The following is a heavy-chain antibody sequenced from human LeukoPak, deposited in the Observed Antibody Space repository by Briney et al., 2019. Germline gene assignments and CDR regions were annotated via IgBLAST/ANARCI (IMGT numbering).Heavy chain of an antibody. D-gene: IGHD5-18*01. CDR2: VSGSGGST. V-gene: IGHV3-23*01. Sequence: GGSLRLSCAASALTFRPYAMIWVRQAPGKGLEWVSTVSGSGGSTYYADSVKGRFTISRANSNNTLYLEMNSLRGEDTGVYFRAEGAASRGNTYVANWGQGTLVTVSS. J-gene: IGHJ4*02. CDR1: ALTFRPYA. CDR3: AEGAASRGNTYVAN.